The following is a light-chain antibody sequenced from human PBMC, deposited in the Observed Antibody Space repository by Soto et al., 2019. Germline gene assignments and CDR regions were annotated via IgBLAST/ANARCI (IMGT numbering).Light chain of an antibody. CDR2: AAS. Sequence: DIQMTQSPSSLSASVGDRVTITCRASQGISNYLAWYQQKPGKVPKLLIYAASTLQSGVPSRLSGSGSGTDFTLTISSLKPEDVATYYCQKYNSAPRTFGQGTKVDIK. CDR1: QGISNY. CDR3: QKYNSAPRT. J-gene: IGKJ1*01. V-gene: IGKV1-27*01.